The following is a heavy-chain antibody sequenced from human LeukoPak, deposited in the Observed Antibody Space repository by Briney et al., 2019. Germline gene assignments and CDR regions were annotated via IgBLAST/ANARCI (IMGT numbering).Heavy chain of an antibody. CDR2: IRSKAHTFAT. CDR3: GRLHYYDSSRSGDY. D-gene: IGHD3-22*01. V-gene: IGHV3-73*01. CDR1: GFTFSAAS. Sequence: QPGGSLTLSCAVSGFTFSAASIQCVRQPSGKGLEWVGRIRSKAHTFATAYAASVKGRFTISRDDSKNTSYLQMNSLKIEDTAVYYCGRLHYYDSSRSGDYWGQGTLVTVSS. J-gene: IGHJ4*02.